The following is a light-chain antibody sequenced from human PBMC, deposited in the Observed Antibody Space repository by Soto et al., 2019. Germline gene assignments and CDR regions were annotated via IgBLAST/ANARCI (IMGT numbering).Light chain of an antibody. Sequence: EIVMTQYPATLSVSPGERSPLSCMASQSVSRNLAWYQQKPCQPPRLLIYDAYTRATGVPARFGGSGSGTEFTLTISGLQSEDFAVYYCQPYGDSQWTVGPGTQVEIK. CDR2: DAY. V-gene: IGKV3-15*01. CDR1: QSVSRN. J-gene: IGKJ1*01. CDR3: QPYGDSQWT.